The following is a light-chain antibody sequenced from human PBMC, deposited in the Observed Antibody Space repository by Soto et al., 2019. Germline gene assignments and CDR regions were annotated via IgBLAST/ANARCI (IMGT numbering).Light chain of an antibody. CDR2: MAS. CDR1: QSISNW. V-gene: IGKV1-5*03. Sequence: DIPMTQSPSTLSASVGDRVTITCRASQSISNWLAWYQQKPGKAPKLLIYMASSLESGVPSRFSGSGSGTEFTLTISSLHPDDFATYYCQQYNYYSWTFGQGTKVEIK. CDR3: QQYNYYSWT. J-gene: IGKJ1*01.